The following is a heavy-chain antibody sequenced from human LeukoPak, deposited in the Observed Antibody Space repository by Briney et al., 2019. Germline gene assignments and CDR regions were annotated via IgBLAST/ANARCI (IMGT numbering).Heavy chain of an antibody. J-gene: IGHJ4*02. V-gene: IGHV1-18*01. D-gene: IGHD6-19*01. CDR3: ARGYSSGWLSVYHFDY. CDR1: GYTFTSYG. CDR2: ISAYNGNT. Sequence: ASVKVSRKASGYTFTSYGISWVRQAPGQGLEWMGWISAYNGNTNYAQKLQGRVTMTTDTSTSTAYMELRSLRSDDTAVYYCARGYSSGWLSVYHFDYWGQGTLVTVSS.